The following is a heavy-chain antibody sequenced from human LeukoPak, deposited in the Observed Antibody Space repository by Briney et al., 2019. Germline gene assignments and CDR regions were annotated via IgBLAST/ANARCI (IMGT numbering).Heavy chain of an antibody. CDR2: ISSGGTYE. D-gene: IGHD3-10*01. V-gene: IGHV3-30*01. J-gene: IGHJ4*02. Sequence: PGKSLRLSCAASGFTFSNYAMHWVRQAPGKGLEWVSLISSGGTYEYYADPVKGRFTISRDNSKNTLYLQLNSLRAEDTAVYYCARDSTYYYDSGSSGPHYFGNWGQGTLVTVSS. CDR1: GFTFSNYA. CDR3: ARDSTYYYDSGSSGPHYFGN.